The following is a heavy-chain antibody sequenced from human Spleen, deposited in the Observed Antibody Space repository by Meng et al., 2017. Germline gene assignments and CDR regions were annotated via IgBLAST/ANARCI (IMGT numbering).Heavy chain of an antibody. D-gene: IGHD4-11*01. Sequence: VQLPQWGEGLLKPSETLSLTCVVSGGSFSDYYWSWIRQPAGKGLEWIGEINHSGSTNYNPSLESRATISVDTSQNNLSLKLSSVTAADSAVYYCARGPTTMAHDFDYWGQGTLVTVSS. CDR3: ARGPTTMAHDFDY. J-gene: IGHJ4*02. CDR1: GGSFSDYY. V-gene: IGHV4-34*01. CDR2: INHSGST.